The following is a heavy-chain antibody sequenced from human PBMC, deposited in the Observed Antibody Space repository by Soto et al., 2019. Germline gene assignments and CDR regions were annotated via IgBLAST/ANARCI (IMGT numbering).Heavy chain of an antibody. Sequence: SQTLSLTCAISGDGVSSNSAAWNWIRQSPSRGLEWLGRTYYRSKWYNDYAVSVKSRITINPDTSKNQFSLQLNSVTPEDTAVYYCAREWALYSSSSPNYYYYGMDVWGQGTTVTVSS. J-gene: IGHJ6*02. V-gene: IGHV6-1*01. D-gene: IGHD6-6*01. CDR2: TYYRSKWYN. CDR3: AREWALYSSSSPNYYYYGMDV. CDR1: GDGVSSNSAA.